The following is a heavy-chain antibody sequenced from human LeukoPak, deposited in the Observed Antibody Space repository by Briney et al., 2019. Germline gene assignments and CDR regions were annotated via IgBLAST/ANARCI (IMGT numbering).Heavy chain of an antibody. D-gene: IGHD3-22*01. CDR2: INTNTGNP. J-gene: IGHJ4*02. V-gene: IGHV7-4-1*04. CDR1: GYTFTSYY. CDR3: ARDPTHYYDSSPYYGDY. Sequence: EASVKVSCKASGYTFTSYYMHWVRQAPGQGLEWMGWINTNTGNPTYAQGFTGRFVFSLDTSVSMAYLQISSLKAEDTAVYYCARDPTHYYDSSPYYGDYWGQGTLATVPP.